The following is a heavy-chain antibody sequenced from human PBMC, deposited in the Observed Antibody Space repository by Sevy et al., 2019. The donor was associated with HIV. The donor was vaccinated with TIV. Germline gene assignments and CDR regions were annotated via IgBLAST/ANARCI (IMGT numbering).Heavy chain of an antibody. CDR1: GFSFSYYG. J-gene: IGHJ6*02. V-gene: IGHV3-30*18. CDR3: ANAYSGSYSHSYLYALDV. Sequence: GSLRLSRTGSGFSFSYYGIHWVRQAPGKGLDWVALISHDGINEYYADSVKGRFTISRDNSKNTVYLEMNRLRNEDTAIYFCANAYSGSYSHSYLYALDVWGQGTTVTVSS. D-gene: IGHD1-26*01. CDR2: ISHDGINE.